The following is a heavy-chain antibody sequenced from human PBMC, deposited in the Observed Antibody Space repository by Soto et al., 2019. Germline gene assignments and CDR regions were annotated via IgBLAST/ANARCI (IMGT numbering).Heavy chain of an antibody. Sequence: GGSLRLSCAASGFTFSSYAMNWVRQAPGKGLEWVSVISGGGGGSTFYADSVKGRFTISKDNSKSTLFLQMNNLRAEDTAVYYCAKASLILGPSQFDFWGQGTPVTVSS. CDR1: GFTFSSYA. J-gene: IGHJ4*02. CDR2: ISGGGGGST. CDR3: AKASLILGPSQFDF. D-gene: IGHD1-26*01. V-gene: IGHV3-23*01.